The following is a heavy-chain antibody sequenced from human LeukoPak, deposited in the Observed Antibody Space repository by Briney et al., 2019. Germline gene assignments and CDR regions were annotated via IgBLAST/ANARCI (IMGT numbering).Heavy chain of an antibody. V-gene: IGHV3-23*01. CDR3: AKAQRWLHFFDY. CDR2: ISGSGGST. Sequence: PGGSLRLSCAASGFTFSSYGIHWVRQAPGKGLEWVSLISGSGGSTYYADSVKGRFTISRDNSKNTLYLQMNSLRAEDTAVYYCAKAQRWLHFFDYWGQGTLVAVSS. D-gene: IGHD5-24*01. J-gene: IGHJ4*02. CDR1: GFTFSSYG.